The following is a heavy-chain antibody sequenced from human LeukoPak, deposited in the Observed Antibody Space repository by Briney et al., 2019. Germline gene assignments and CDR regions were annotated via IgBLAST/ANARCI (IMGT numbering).Heavy chain of an antibody. J-gene: IGHJ4*02. CDR3: ARGSGSYRGVLDY. V-gene: IGHV1-46*01. D-gene: IGHD1-26*01. Sequence: ASVKVSCKASGGTFSRYAISWVRQAPGQGLEWMGIINPSGGSTSYAQKFQGRVTMTRDTSTSTVYMELSSLRSEDTAVYYCARGSGSYRGVLDYWGQGTLVTVSS. CDR2: INPSGGST. CDR1: GGTFSRYA.